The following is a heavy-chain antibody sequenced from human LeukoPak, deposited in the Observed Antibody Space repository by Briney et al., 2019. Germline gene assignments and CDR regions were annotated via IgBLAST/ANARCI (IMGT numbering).Heavy chain of an antibody. CDR3: ASRAGTEDTSLYGMDV. V-gene: IGHV3-23*01. CDR2: ISGSGGST. D-gene: IGHD6-13*01. Sequence: GGSLRLSCAASGFTFSSYAMSWVRQAPGKGLEWVSAISGSGGSTYYADSVKGRFTISRDNSKNTLYLQMNSLRAEDTAVYYCASRAGTEDTSLYGMDVWGQGTTVTVSS. J-gene: IGHJ6*02. CDR1: GFTFSSYA.